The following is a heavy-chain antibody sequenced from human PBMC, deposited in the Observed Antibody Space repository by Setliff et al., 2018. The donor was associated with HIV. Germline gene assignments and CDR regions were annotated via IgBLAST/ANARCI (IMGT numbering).Heavy chain of an antibody. D-gene: IGHD6-25*01. V-gene: IGHV5-51*01. Sequence: HGESLKISCHLSGYSFVDFWIGWVRQMPGKGLEWVGFIYPGDSDTRYSPSFRGQVTISADKSTTTAYLDWASLKASDTAMYYCVRYIGAAAGYIDHWGQGTLVTV. J-gene: IGHJ4*02. CDR1: GYSFVDFW. CDR3: VRYIGAAAGYIDH. CDR2: IYPGDSDT.